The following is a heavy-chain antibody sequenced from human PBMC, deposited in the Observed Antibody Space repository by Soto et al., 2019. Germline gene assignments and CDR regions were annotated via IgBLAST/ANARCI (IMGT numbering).Heavy chain of an antibody. CDR2: ISAYNGNT. Sequence: AASVKVSCKASGYTFTSYGISWVRQAPGQGLEWMGWISAYNGNTNYAQKLQGRVTMTTDTSTSTAYMELRSLRSDDTAVDYCARDSGLYCTNGVCYTAYYYYGMDVWGQGTTVTVSS. CDR1: GYTFTSYG. J-gene: IGHJ6*02. CDR3: ARDSGLYCTNGVCYTAYYYYGMDV. D-gene: IGHD2-8*01. V-gene: IGHV1-18*01.